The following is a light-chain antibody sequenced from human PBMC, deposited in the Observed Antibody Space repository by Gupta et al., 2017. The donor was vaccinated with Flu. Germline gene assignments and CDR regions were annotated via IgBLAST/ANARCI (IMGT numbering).Light chain of an antibody. CDR1: QSLLHSNGYNY. J-gene: IGKJ3*01. V-gene: IGKV2-28*01. CDR3: QQAQHHLT. CDR2: LGS. Sequence: IVMTQSPLSLPVTPGEPASISCRSSQSLLHSNGYNYLYWYLQKPGQSPQLLIYLGSNRASGVPDLFSGSGSGTDFTLNISRVEAEDVGVYYCQQAQHHLTFGPGTKLDIK.